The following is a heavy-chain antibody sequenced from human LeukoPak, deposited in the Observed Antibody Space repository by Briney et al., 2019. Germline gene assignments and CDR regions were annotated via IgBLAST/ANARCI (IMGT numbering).Heavy chain of an antibody. D-gene: IGHD5-24*01. Sequence: PGGSLRLSCAASGFTVSSNYMSWVRQAPGKGLEWVSVIYSGGSTYYADSVKGRFTISRDNSKTTLYLQMSSLRVEDTAVYYCVKDRWVDYWGQGALVTVSP. J-gene: IGHJ4*02. CDR1: GFTVSSNY. V-gene: IGHV3-53*05. CDR2: IYSGGST. CDR3: VKDRWVDY.